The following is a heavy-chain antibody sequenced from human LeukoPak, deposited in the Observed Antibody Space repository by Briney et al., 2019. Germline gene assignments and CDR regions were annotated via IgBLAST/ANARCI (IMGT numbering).Heavy chain of an antibody. V-gene: IGHV3-7*01. CDR2: IKYDGTQQ. J-gene: IGHJ6*04. CDR3: ARDPPSLSCVDV. D-gene: IGHD3-16*02. Sequence: GGSLRLSCAASGFSFSNYWMNWVRQSPGKGLEWVANIKYDGTQQTYVDSGKGRFTISLDNAKNSLYLQMNSLRVEDTAVYYCARDPPSLSCVDVWGKGTTVTVSS. CDR1: GFSFSNYW.